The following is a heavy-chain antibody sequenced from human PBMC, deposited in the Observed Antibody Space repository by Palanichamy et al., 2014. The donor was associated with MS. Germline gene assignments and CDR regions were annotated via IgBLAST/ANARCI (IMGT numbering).Heavy chain of an antibody. J-gene: IGHJ1*01. Sequence: QVQLQESGPGLVKPSETLSLTCTVSGGSISSYYWSWIRQPPGKGLEWIGYIYYSGSTNYNPSLKSRVTISVDTSKNQFSLKLSSVTAADTAVYYCAAERLSGDSSFQHWGQGTLVTVSS. D-gene: IGHD3-22*01. CDR3: AAERLSGDSSFQH. CDR2: IYYSGST. CDR1: GGSISSYY. V-gene: IGHV4-59*01.